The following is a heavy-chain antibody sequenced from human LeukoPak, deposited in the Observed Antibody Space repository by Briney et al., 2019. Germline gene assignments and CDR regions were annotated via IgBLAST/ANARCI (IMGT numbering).Heavy chain of an antibody. J-gene: IGHJ6*02. CDR3: ARYCGGDCYGMDV. V-gene: IGHV3-7*01. CDR2: IKQDGSEK. Sequence: GGSLRLSCTASEFTFSSYWMSWIRQAPGKGLEWVANIKQDGSEKDYVDSVKGRFTISRDNAKNSLYLQMNNLRAEDTAVYYCARYCGGDCYGMDVWGQGTTVTVSS. CDR1: EFTFSSYW. D-gene: IGHD2-21*01.